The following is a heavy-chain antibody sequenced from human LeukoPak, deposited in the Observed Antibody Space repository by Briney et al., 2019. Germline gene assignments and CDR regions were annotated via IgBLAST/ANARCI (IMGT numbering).Heavy chain of an antibody. D-gene: IGHD3-3*01. CDR1: GYIFTSYW. CDR2: IYPGDSDT. V-gene: IGHV5-51*04. CDR3: ARGYYDFWSGYYGMDV. J-gene: IGHJ6*02. Sequence: GASLNISCQGSGYIFTSYWIGWERQMPAHGLERMGIIYPGDSDTRYSPSFQGQVTISADKPICTAYLQWSSLKGSDTAMYYCARGYYDFWSGYYGMDVWGQGTTVTVSS.